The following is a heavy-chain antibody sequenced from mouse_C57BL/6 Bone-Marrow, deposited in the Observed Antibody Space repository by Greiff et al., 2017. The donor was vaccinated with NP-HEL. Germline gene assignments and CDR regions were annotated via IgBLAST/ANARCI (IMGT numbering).Heavy chain of an antibody. J-gene: IGHJ3*01. CDR2: IRSKSSNYAT. V-gene: IGHV10-3*01. CDR1: GFTFNTYA. Sequence: EVKLVESGGGLVQPKGSLKLSCAASGFTFNTYAMHWVRQAPGKGLEWVARIRSKSSNYATYYADSVKDRFTISRDDSQSMHYLQMNNLKTEDTAMYYCVREDYGNYLAWFAYWGQGTLVTVSA. CDR3: VREDYGNYLAWFAY. D-gene: IGHD2-1*01.